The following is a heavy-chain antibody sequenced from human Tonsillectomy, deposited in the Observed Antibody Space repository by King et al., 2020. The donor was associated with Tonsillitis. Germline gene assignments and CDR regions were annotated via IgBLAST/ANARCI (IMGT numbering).Heavy chain of an antibody. V-gene: IGHV4-30-2*01. D-gene: IGHD1-7*01. CDR3: ASVKGITGTLYNWFDP. J-gene: IGHJ5*02. CDR1: GGSISSGDYS. CDR2: IYHSGST. Sequence: QLQESGSGLVKPSQTLSLTCAVSGGSISSGDYSWSWIRQPPGKGLEWIAYIYHSGSTYYNPSLKSRVTISVDRSKNQFSLNLSSVTAADTAVYYCASVKGITGTLYNWFDPWGQGTLVTVSS.